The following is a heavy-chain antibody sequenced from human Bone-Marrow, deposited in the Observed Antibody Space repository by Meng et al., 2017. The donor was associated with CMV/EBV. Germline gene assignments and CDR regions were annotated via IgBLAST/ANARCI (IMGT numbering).Heavy chain of an antibody. J-gene: IGHJ4*02. CDR3: ASGGLATELDY. CDR1: GFTFSTYG. CDR2: IRNDASKK. V-gene: IGHV3-30*02. Sequence: SCVASGFTFSTYGMHWVRQAPGKGLEWVAFIRNDASKKYYANSVKGRFTISRDNSKNTLYLQMNSLRAEDTAVYYCASGGLATELDYWGQGTLVTVSS. D-gene: IGHD1-26*01.